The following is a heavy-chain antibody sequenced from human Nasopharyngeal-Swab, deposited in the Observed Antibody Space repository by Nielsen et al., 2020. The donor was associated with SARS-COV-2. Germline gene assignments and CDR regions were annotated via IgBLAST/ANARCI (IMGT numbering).Heavy chain of an antibody. CDR3: LRDDGEVAGAAPVGTDGGY. Sequence: ASVKVSCKTSGYTFTDYHMHWVRQAPGQGLQWMGRINPNTGRTDSAQKFQGRVTMTRGTSITTVYMELSSLGSDDTAIFYCLRDDGEVAGAAPVGTDGGYWGQGTPVTVSS. J-gene: IGHJ4*02. CDR1: GYTFTDYH. D-gene: IGHD4-23*01. V-gene: IGHV1-2*06. CDR2: INPNTGRT.